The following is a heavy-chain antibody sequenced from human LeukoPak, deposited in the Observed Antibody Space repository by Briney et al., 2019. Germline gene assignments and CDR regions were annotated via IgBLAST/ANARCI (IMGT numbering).Heavy chain of an antibody. CDR1: GSTFTSYG. CDR2: MNPNSGNT. V-gene: IGHV1-8*02. J-gene: IGHJ4*02. CDR3: ARISITMIEDY. Sequence: ASVKLSCESSGSTFTSYGISWVRHAPGQGLGWMGWMNPNSGNTGYAQKFQGRVTMTRNTSISTAYMELSSLRSEDTAVYYCARISITMIEDYWGQGALVTVSS. D-gene: IGHD3-22*01.